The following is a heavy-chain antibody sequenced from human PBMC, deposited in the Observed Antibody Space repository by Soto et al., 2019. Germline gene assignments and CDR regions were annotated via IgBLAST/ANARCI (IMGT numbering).Heavy chain of an antibody. CDR1: GFTLSSYA. CDR2: ISGSGGST. V-gene: IGHV3-23*01. CDR3: AKDRARLRYFDWLIRVYFEY. J-gene: IGHJ4*02. D-gene: IGHD3-9*01. Sequence: PGGSLRLSCGASGFTLSSYAMSWVRQAPGKGLEWVSAISGSGGSTYYADSVKGRFTISRDNSKNTLYLQMNSLRAEDTAVYYCAKDRARLRYFDWLIRVYFEYWGQGTLVTVSS.